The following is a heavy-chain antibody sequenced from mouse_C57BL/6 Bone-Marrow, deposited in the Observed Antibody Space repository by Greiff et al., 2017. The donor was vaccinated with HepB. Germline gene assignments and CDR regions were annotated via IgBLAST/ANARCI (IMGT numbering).Heavy chain of an antibody. CDR1: GYTFTSYW. CDR3: ARRRLYDGYLYFDV. D-gene: IGHD2-3*01. CDR2: INPSNGGT. V-gene: IGHV1-53*01. Sequence: QVQLKQPGTELVKPGASVKLSCKASGYTFTSYWMHWVKQRPGQGLEWIGNINPSNGGTNYNEKFKSKATLTVDKSSSTAYMQLSSLTSEDSAVYYCARRRLYDGYLYFDVWGTGTTVTVSS. J-gene: IGHJ1*03.